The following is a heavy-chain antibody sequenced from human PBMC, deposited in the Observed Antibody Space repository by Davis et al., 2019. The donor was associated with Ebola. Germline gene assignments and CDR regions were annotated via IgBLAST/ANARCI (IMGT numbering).Heavy chain of an antibody. CDR1: GFTFSTYA. D-gene: IGHD1-14*01. CDR2: FRDGSEMT. V-gene: IGHV3-23*01. Sequence: PGGSLRLSCAASGFTFSTYAMTWVRQAPGKGLEWVSSFRDGSEMTYYADSVKGRFTISRDSSKSTLYLQMSSLRAEDTAVYYCAKHRGVAWNAMDVWGQGTTVTVSS. CDR3: AKHRGVAWNAMDV. J-gene: IGHJ6*02.